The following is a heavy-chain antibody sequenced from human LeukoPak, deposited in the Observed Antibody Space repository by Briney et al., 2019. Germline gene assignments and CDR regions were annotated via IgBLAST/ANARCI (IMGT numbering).Heavy chain of an antibody. CDR3: ARHDVVSRAFDI. J-gene: IGHJ3*02. Sequence: SETLSLTCAVSGGSITSGAYYWSWIRQPPGKGLEWIGYIYHSGTTYSNPSLKSRVTISVDRSKNQFSLKLSSVTAADTAVYYCARHDVVSRAFDIWGPGTMVTVSS. CDR1: GGSITSGAYY. CDR2: IYHSGTT. V-gene: IGHV4-30-2*01. D-gene: IGHD2-15*01.